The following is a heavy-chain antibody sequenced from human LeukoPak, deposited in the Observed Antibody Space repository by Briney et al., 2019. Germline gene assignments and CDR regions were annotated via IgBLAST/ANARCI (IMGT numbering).Heavy chain of an antibody. CDR2: IWYDGSKK. CDR1: GYTFRRNG. J-gene: IGHJ4*02. Sequence: PGGSLRLSCAASGYTFRRNGMHWVRQAPGKGLEWVAVIWYDGSKKYYGDSVRGRFTISRDNSKNTLYLQMNSLRAEDTAAYYCARWLSDKIDSNGYLDYWGQGTLVAVSS. V-gene: IGHV3-33*01. D-gene: IGHD5-18*01. CDR3: ARWLSDKIDSNGYLDY.